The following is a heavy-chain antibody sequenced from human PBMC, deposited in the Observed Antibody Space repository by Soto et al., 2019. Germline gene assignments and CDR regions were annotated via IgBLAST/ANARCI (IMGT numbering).Heavy chain of an antibody. D-gene: IGHD6-6*01. J-gene: IGHJ4*02. CDR2: ISWNSGSI. V-gene: IGHV3-9*01. CDR3: AKDIGGYSSSLDY. Sequence: EVQLVESGGGLVQPGRSLRLSCAASGFTFDDYAMHWVRQAPGKGLEWVSGISWNSGSIGYAESVKGRFTISRDNAKNSLYLQMNSLRAEDTALYYCAKDIGGYSSSLDYWGQGTLGTVSS. CDR1: GFTFDDYA.